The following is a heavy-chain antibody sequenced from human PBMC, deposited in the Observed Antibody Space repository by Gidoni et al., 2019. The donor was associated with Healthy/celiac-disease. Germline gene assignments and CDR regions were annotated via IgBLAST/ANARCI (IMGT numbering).Heavy chain of an antibody. J-gene: IGHJ4*02. Sequence: QLQLQESGPGLVKPSETLSLTCTVSGGSISSSRYYWGWIRQPPGKGLEWIGSIYYSGSTYYNPSLKSRVTIAVDTSNNQFSLKLSSVTAADTAVYYCARQGYDFWSGYPFDYWGQGTLVTVSS. V-gene: IGHV4-39*01. CDR1: GGSISSSRYY. CDR3: ARQGYDFWSGYPFDY. D-gene: IGHD3-3*01. CDR2: IYYSGST.